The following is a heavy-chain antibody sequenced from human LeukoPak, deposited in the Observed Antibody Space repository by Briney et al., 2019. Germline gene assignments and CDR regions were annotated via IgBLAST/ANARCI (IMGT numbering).Heavy chain of an antibody. D-gene: IGHD3-22*01. CDR1: GYSISSGYY. CDR2: IYHSGST. Sequence: SSETLSLTCTVSGYSISSGYYWGWIRRPPGKGLGWIGSIYHSGSTYYNPSLKSRVTISVDTSKNQFSLKLSSVTAADTAVYYCARVGRITMIVDGDAFDIWGQGTMVTVSS. CDR3: ARVGRITMIVDGDAFDI. J-gene: IGHJ3*02. V-gene: IGHV4-38-2*02.